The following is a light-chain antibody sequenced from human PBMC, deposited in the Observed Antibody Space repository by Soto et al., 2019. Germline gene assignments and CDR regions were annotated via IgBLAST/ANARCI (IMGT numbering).Light chain of an antibody. CDR1: SSNMGGHT. J-gene: IGLJ3*02. CDR2: SNH. CDR3: AAWDDRLNGWV. V-gene: IGLV1-44*01. Sequence: QSMLTQPPSASGTPGQRVTISCSGSSSNMGGHTVNWYQQFPGTAPKLLIYSNHQRPSGVPDRFSGSKSGTSGSLAISGLQSEDEADYYCAAWDDRLNGWVFGGGTKLTVL.